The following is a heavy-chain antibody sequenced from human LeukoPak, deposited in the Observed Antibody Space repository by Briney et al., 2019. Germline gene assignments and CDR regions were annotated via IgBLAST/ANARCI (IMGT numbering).Heavy chain of an antibody. CDR1: GGSFSGYY. J-gene: IGHJ6*02. CDR2: INHSGST. CDR3: ARGPRIAARYYGMDV. Sequence: SETLSLTCAVYGGSFSGYYWSWIRQPPGKGLEWIGEINHSGSTNYNPSLKSRVTISVDASKNQFSLKLSSVTAADTAVYYCARGPRIAARYYGMDVWGQGTTVTVSS. D-gene: IGHD6-6*01. V-gene: IGHV4-34*01.